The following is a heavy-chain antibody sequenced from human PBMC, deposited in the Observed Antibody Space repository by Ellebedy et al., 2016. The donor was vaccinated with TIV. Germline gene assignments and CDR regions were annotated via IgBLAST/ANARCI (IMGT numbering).Heavy chain of an antibody. D-gene: IGHD2-2*01. J-gene: IGHJ4*02. Sequence: MPSETLSLTCSVSGYSFSRGYYCGCLRQSPGKGLEWIGSIYPDGSTYYSPSLRSRVTISVDTSKNEFSLKLSPVTAADTAVYYCAKDHAKRTDYWGQGTLVTVSS. V-gene: IGHV4-38-2*02. CDR3: AKDHAKRTDY. CDR2: IYPDGST. CDR1: GYSFSRGYY.